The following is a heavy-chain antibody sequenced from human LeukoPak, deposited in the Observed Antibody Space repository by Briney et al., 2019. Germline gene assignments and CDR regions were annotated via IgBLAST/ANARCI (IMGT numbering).Heavy chain of an antibody. J-gene: IGHJ4*02. CDR2: INAGNGNT. CDR3: ARRGVPAARSYFDY. V-gene: IGHV1-3*01. D-gene: IGHD2-2*01. CDR1: GYTFTSYA. Sequence: ASVKVSCKASGYTFTSYAMHWVRQAPGQRLEWMGWINAGNGNTKYSQKFQGRVTITRDTSARTAYMELSSLRSEDTAVYYCARRGVPAARSYFDYWGQGTLVTVSS.